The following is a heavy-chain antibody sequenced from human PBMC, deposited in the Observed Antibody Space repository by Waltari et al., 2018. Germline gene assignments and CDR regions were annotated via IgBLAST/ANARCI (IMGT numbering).Heavy chain of an antibody. CDR1: GYSISSGYY. CDR2: IYHSGST. Sequence: QVQLQESGPGLVKPSETLSLTCTVSGYSISSGYYWGWIRQPPGKGLEWIGSIYHSGSTYYNPSLKSRVTISVDTYKNQFSLKLSSVTAADTAVYYCARGPPVAARPHYFDYWGQGTLVTVSS. V-gene: IGHV4-38-2*02. CDR3: ARGPPVAARPHYFDY. J-gene: IGHJ4*02. D-gene: IGHD6-6*01.